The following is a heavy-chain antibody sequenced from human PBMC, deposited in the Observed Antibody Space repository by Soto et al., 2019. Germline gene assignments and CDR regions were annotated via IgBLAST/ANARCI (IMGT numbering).Heavy chain of an antibody. CDR1: GYSFTSYW. V-gene: IGHV5-10-1*01. D-gene: IGHD3-22*01. CDR2: IDPSDSYT. Sequence: GESLKISCKGSGYSFTSYWISWVRQMPGKGLEWMGRIDPSDSYTNYSPSLQGHVTISADKSISTAYLQWSSLKASDTAMYYCARHKRAGYDSSGYGYWGQGSLVTVCS. J-gene: IGHJ4*02. CDR3: ARHKRAGYDSSGYGY.